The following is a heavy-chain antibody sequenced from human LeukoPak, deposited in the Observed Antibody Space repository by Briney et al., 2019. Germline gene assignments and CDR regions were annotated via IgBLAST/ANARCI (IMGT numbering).Heavy chain of an antibody. D-gene: IGHD3-22*01. CDR3: ARVTYYYDSSGYRVDAFDI. V-gene: IGHV4-34*01. J-gene: IGHJ3*02. CDR1: GGSFSGYY. Sequence: PSETLSLTCAVYGGSFSGYYWSWIRQPPGKGLEWIGEINHSGSTNYNPSLKSRVTISVDTSKNQFSRRLSSVTAADTAVYYCARVTYYYDSSGYRVDAFDIWGQGTMVTVSS. CDR2: INHSGST.